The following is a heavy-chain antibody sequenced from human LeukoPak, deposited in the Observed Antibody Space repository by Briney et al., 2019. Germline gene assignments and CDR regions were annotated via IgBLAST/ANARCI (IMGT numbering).Heavy chain of an antibody. CDR3: ARHGKYFTGPHYFDY. CDR2: IYPDDSDT. J-gene: IGHJ4*02. Sequence: GESLKISCKGSGFRFTSDWIGWVRQMPGKGLEWMGIIYPDDSDTRYSPSFQGQVIISADKSINTTYLQWSSLKASDTAMYYCARHGKYFTGPHYFDYWGQGTLVTVSS. CDR1: GFRFTSDW. D-gene: IGHD2-8*02. V-gene: IGHV5-51*01.